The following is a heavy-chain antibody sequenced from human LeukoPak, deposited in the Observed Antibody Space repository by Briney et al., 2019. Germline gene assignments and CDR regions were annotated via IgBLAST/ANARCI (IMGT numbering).Heavy chain of an antibody. Sequence: GGSLRLSCAASGFTFSSYGMHWVRQAPGKGLEWVAVIWYDGSNKYYADSVKGRFTISRDNSKNTLYLQMNSLRAEDTAVYYCARFYGSGSWDFQHWGQGTLVTVSS. CDR1: GFTFSSYG. V-gene: IGHV3-33*01. J-gene: IGHJ1*01. D-gene: IGHD3-10*01. CDR3: ARFYGSGSWDFQH. CDR2: IWYDGSNK.